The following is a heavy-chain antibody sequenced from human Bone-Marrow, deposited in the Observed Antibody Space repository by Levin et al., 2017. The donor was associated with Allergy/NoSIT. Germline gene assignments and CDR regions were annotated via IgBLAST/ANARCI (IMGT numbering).Heavy chain of an antibody. CDR3: ARADSGYYPPEDY. J-gene: IGHJ4*02. D-gene: IGHD2/OR15-2a*01. CDR1: GFTFSDYG. V-gene: IGHV3-33*08. CDR2: IWYDGTSE. Sequence: RSGGSLRLSCAASGFTFSDYGIHWVRQAPGKGLEWVALIWYDGTSEYYADSVKGRFTISRDNSKNTLYLQMNSLRVEDTAVYYCARADSGYYPPEDYWGRGTLVTVSS.